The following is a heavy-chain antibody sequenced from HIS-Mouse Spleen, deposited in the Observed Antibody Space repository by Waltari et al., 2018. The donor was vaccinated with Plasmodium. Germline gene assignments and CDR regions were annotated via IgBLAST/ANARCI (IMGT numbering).Heavy chain of an antibody. CDR1: GITFSSYS. V-gene: IGHV3-21*01. J-gene: IGHJ4*02. Sequence: EVQLVESGGGLVKPGGSLRLSCAASGITFSSYSMNWVRQAPGKGLGWVSSIISSSSYKYYADSVKGRFTISRDNAKNSLYLQMNSLRAEDTAVYYCARDHNWNYDYWGQGTLVTVSS. CDR2: IISSSSYK. D-gene: IGHD1-7*01. CDR3: ARDHNWNYDY.